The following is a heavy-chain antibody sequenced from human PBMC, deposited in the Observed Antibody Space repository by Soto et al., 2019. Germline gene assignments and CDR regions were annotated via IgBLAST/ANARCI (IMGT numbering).Heavy chain of an antibody. Sequence: EVQLVESGGGLVKPEGSLRLSCAASGFTFSSYSMSWVRQAPGKGLEWVSSITSSSSYINYADSVKGRFTISRDNAKNSLYLQTNSLRAEDTAVYYCARATVTTGRIGDFDMWGQGTMVTVSS. V-gene: IGHV3-21*01. J-gene: IGHJ3*02. CDR1: GFTFSSYS. CDR2: ITSSSSYI. CDR3: ARATVTTGRIGDFDM. D-gene: IGHD4-17*01.